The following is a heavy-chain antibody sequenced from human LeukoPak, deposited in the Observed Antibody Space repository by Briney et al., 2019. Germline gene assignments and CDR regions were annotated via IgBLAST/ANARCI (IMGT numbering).Heavy chain of an antibody. CDR1: GFTFSNYA. D-gene: IGHD3-22*01. CDR2: ISSSGGTT. CDR3: AKEYYDSSGYYYSLDC. V-gene: IGHV3-23*01. J-gene: IGHJ4*02. Sequence: GGSLRLSCAASGFTFSNYAMHWVRQAPGKGQEWVSSISSSGGTTYYADSVKGRFTISRDNSKNTLYLQMNSLRAEDTAVYYCAKEYYDSSGYYYSLDCWGQGALVTVSS.